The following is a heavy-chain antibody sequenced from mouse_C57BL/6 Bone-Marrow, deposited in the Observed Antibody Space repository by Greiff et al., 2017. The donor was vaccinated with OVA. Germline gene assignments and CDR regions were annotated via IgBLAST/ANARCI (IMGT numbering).Heavy chain of an antibody. CDR3: ARSKFYDGFAY. CDR1: GYTFTDYY. CDR2: INPNNGGT. V-gene: IGHV1-26*01. D-gene: IGHD2-12*01. Sequence: EVQLQQSGPELVKPGASVKISCKASGYTFTDYYMNWVKQSHGKSLEWIGDINPNNGGTSYNQKFKGKATLTVDKSSSTAYMELRSLTSEDSAVYYCARSKFYDGFAYWGQGTLVTVS. J-gene: IGHJ3*01.